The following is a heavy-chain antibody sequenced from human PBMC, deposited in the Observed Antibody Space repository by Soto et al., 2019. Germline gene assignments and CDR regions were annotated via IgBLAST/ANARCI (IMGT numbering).Heavy chain of an antibody. CDR3: TTGSARLLWARDY. CDR1: GFTFSNAW. D-gene: IGHD3-10*01. J-gene: IGHJ4*02. CDR2: IKSKTDGGTT. V-gene: IGHV3-15*07. Sequence: PGGSLRLSCAASGFTFSNAWMNWVRQAPGKGLEWVGRIKSKTDGGTTDYAAPVKGRFTISRDDSKNTLYLQMNSLKTEDTAVYYCTTGSARLLWARDYWGQGTLVTVSS.